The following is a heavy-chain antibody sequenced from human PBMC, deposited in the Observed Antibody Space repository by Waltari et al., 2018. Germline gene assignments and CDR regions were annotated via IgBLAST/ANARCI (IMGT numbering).Heavy chain of an antibody. V-gene: IGHV4-4*07. Sequence: QVQLRESGPGLLKPSETLSLTCSVSGGSLSSYYWNWIRQPAGKGLEWIGRMYFTGIMDYNPSLQSRVTMSVDTSKNQFFLNLTSVTAADTAVYYCATDVLSRSLSHWGQGALVTVSS. CDR3: ATDVLSRSLSH. CDR2: MYFTGIM. D-gene: IGHD3-10*02. CDR1: GGSLSSYY. J-gene: IGHJ4*02.